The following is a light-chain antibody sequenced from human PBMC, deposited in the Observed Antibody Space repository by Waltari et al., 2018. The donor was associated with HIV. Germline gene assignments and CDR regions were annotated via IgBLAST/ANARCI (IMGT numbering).Light chain of an antibody. V-gene: IGKV3-20*01. CDR2: GAS. Sequence: EIVLTQSPGTLSWSPGERATLSCRASQSVSSSYLAWYQQKPGQAPRLLIYGASNSATGIPDRFSGSGSGTDFTLTISRLEPEDFAVYYCQQHGSSPYTFGQGTKLEIK. CDR3: QQHGSSPYT. CDR1: QSVSSSY. J-gene: IGKJ2*01.